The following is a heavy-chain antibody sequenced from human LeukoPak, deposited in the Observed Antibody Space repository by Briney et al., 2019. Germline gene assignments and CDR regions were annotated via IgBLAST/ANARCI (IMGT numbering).Heavy chain of an antibody. CDR2: ISGSGGST. Sequence: GGSLRLSCAASGFAFSSYAMSWVRQAPGKGLEWVSAISGSGGSTYYADSVKGRFTISRDNSKNTLYLQMNSLRAEDTAVYYCAKVSGSGGTKYQPFDYWGQGTLVTVSS. CDR3: AKVSGSGGTKYQPFDY. CDR1: GFAFSSYA. J-gene: IGHJ4*02. D-gene: IGHD2-15*01. V-gene: IGHV3-23*01.